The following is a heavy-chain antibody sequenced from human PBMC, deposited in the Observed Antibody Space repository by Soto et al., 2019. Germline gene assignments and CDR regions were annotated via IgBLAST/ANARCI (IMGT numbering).Heavy chain of an antibody. J-gene: IGHJ5*02. Sequence: SGPTLVNPTQTLALNCTSSGFSFSTSEVGVGWIRQPPGKALEWLALIYWDDDKRYSPSLKSRLTITKDTSKNQVVLTMTNMDPVDTATCYCARIVVVPAAMSSWCFDPWGQRSLVTVFS. V-gene: IGHV2-5*02. CDR1: GFSFSTSEVG. CDR2: IYWDDDK. CDR3: ARIVVVPAAMSSWCFDP. D-gene: IGHD2-2*01.